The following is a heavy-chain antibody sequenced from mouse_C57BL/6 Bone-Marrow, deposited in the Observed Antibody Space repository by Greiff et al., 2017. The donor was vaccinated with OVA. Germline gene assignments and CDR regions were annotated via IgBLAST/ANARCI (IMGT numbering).Heavy chain of an antibody. CDR2: IHPNSGST. Sequence: QVQLQQPGAELVKPGASVKLSCKASGYTFTSYWMHWVKQRPGQGLEWIGMIHPNSGSTNYNEKFKSKATLTVDKSSSTAYMQLSSLTSEDYAVDDCARRSTMVHYFDDGGQGTTLTVSS. CDR1: GYTFTSYW. V-gene: IGHV1-64*01. J-gene: IGHJ2*01. CDR3: ARRSTMVHYFDD. D-gene: IGHD2-1*01.